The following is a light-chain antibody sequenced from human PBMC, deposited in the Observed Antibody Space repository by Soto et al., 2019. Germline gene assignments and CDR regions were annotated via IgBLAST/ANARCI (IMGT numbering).Light chain of an antibody. CDR1: QSVSSSY. V-gene: IGKV3-20*01. J-gene: IGKJ1*01. Sequence: EIVLTQSPGTLSLSPGEGATLSCRASQSVSSSYIAWYQQRPGQTPSLLIYGASTRATGIPDRFSGSGSGTHFTLTISRLEPEDFAVYYCQQYGGSPRTFGQGTKVDIK. CDR2: GAS. CDR3: QQYGGSPRT.